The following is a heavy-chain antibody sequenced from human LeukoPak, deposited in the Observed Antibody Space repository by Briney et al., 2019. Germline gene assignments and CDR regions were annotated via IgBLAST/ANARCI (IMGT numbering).Heavy chain of an antibody. V-gene: IGHV4-59*01. J-gene: IGHJ6*02. CDR2: ISYSGST. CDR1: GASISSYS. Sequence: PSETLSLTCTVSGASISSYSRSWVRQPPGKGVEWIGYISYSGSTNYNPSLKSRVTISVDTSKNQFSLKLSSVTAADTAVYYCARDPWGGMDVWGQGTTVTVSS. D-gene: IGHD1-26*01. CDR3: ARDPWGGMDV.